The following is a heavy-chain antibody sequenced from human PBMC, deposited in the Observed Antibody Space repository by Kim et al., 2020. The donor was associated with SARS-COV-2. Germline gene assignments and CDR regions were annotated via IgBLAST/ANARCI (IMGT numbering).Heavy chain of an antibody. Sequence: SETLSLTCAVYGGSFSGYYWSWIRQPPGKGLEWIGEINHSGSTNYNPSLKSRVTISVDTSKNQFSLKLSSVTAADTAVYYCARGRYDSSGYPADWGQGTLVTVSS. J-gene: IGHJ4*02. V-gene: IGHV4-34*01. CDR3: ARGRYDSSGYPAD. D-gene: IGHD3-22*01. CDR2: INHSGST. CDR1: GGSFSGYY.